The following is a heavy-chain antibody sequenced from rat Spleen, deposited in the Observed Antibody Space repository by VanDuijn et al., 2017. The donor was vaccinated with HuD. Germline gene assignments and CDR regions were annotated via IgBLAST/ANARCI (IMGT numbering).Heavy chain of an antibody. J-gene: IGHJ3*01. CDR1: GFTLTRYH. D-gene: IGHD1-11*01. V-gene: IGHV2-32*01. Sequence: QVQLKESGPGLVQPSQTLSLTCTVSGFTLTRYHVHWVRQPPGKGLEWMGVVWSDGDTSYNSALKSRLSISRDTSKNQLFLKKNSLPTDDTAIDYCTRSYGGYTQHWFPYWGQGTLVTVS. CDR2: VWSDGDT. CDR3: TRSYGGYTQHWFPY.